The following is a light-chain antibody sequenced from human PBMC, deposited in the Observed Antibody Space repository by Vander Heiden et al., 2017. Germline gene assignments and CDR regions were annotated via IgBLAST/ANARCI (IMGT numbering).Light chain of an antibody. J-gene: IGKJ1*01. CDR2: DAS. CDR1: QSISTW. V-gene: IGKV1-5*01. CDR3: QQYNRYSGT. Sequence: DFQMHQSPSTLSVSVGDRVTITCRASQSISTWLAWYQQKPGKAPKLMIYDASSMDSEVPSRFSDSGSGTEFTLTISSLEPDDFATYYCQQYNRYSGTFGEGTKVELK.